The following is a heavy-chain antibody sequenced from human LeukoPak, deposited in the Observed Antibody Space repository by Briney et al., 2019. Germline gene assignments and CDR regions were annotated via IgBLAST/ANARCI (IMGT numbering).Heavy chain of an antibody. J-gene: IGHJ4*02. D-gene: IGHD2-15*01. V-gene: IGHV1-2*02. CDR2: INPNSGDT. CDR1: GYTFTGYY. Sequence: ASVKVSCKASGYTFTGYYIHWVRQAPGQGPEWMGSINPNSGDTNYAQKFQGRVTMTRDTSISTTYMELSRLRSDDTAVYYCARDQYCSGGNCYPYFYYWGQGTLVTVSS. CDR3: ARDQYCSGGNCYPYFYY.